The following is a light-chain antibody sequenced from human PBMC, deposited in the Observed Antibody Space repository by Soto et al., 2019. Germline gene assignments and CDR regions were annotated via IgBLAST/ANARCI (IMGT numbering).Light chain of an antibody. CDR1: QSVSSSY. J-gene: IGKJ1*01. V-gene: IGKV3-20*01. CDR3: QQYGSSPRT. CDR2: GAS. Sequence: EIVFTQSPGALSLSPGERATLSCGASQSVSSSYLAWYQQKPGQAPRLLIYGASTRATGIPDRFSGSGSGTDFTLTISRLETEDFAVYYCQQYGSSPRTFGQGTKVEIK.